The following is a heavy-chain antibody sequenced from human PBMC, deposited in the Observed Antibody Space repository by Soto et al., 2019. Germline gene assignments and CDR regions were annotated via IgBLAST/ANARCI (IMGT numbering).Heavy chain of an antibody. D-gene: IGHD6-13*01. V-gene: IGHV5-51*01. J-gene: IGHJ4*02. Sequence: GESLKISCKGSGYIFTNYWIGWVRQMPGKGLEWMGIIYPGDSDTRYSPSFQGQVTISADKSISTAYLRWSSLKASDTAMYYCARHRRPAAAGWYYFDSWGQGTLVTVSS. CDR1: GYIFTNYW. CDR3: ARHRRPAAAGWYYFDS. CDR2: IYPGDSDT.